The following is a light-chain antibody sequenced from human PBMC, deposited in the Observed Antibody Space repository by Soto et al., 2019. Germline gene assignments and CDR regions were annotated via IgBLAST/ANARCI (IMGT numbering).Light chain of an antibody. Sequence: DVVMTQSPLSLRVTLGQPASISCRASRSLIYTDGNTYLNWFHQRPGQSPRRLFAKVSNRDSGVPDRFSGSGSGTDFTLKISRVEAEDVGLYYCMQGTHWPYTFGQGTKLEIK. J-gene: IGKJ2*01. CDR1: RSLIYTDGNTY. CDR2: KVS. CDR3: MQGTHWPYT. V-gene: IGKV2-30*01.